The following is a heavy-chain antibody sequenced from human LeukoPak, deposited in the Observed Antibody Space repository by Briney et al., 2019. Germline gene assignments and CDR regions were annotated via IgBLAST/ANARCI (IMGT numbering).Heavy chain of an antibody. D-gene: IGHD4-17*01. J-gene: IGHJ4*02. V-gene: IGHV4-34*01. CDR2: INHGGST. CDR1: GGSFSGYY. CDR3: ARGKYGDY. Sequence: PSETLSLTCAVYGGSFSGYYWSWIRQPPGKGLEWIGEINHGGSTNYNPSLKSRVTISVDTSKNQFSLKLSSVTAADTAVYYCARGKYGDYWGQGTLVTVSS.